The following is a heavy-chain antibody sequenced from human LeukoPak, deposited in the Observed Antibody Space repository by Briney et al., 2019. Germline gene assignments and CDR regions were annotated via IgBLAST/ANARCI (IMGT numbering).Heavy chain of an antibody. CDR2: IFYDGSNK. Sequence: GGSLRLSCAASGFTFSDYNMNWLRQAPGKGLEWVAVIFYDGSNKYYADSVKGRFTISRDISKNTVYLQMNSLRVEDTAVYYCAKDFNWAFDYWGQGTLVTVSS. CDR3: AKDFNWAFDY. V-gene: IGHV3-30*18. J-gene: IGHJ4*02. D-gene: IGHD1-1*01. CDR1: GFTFSDYN.